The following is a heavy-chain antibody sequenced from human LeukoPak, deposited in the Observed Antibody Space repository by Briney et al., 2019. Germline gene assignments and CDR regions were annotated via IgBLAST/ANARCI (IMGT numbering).Heavy chain of an antibody. CDR3: ARALSTGGRIDY. CDR2: INYDGSNK. D-gene: IGHD2-8*02. J-gene: IGHJ4*02. CDR1: GFTFSSYG. Sequence: GGSLRLSCAASGFTFSSYGMHGVRQAPGKGLEWVAVINYDGSNKYYADSVKGRFTISRDNSKNTLYLQMNSLRVEDTAVYYCARALSTGGRIDYWGQGTLVTVSS. V-gene: IGHV3-33*01.